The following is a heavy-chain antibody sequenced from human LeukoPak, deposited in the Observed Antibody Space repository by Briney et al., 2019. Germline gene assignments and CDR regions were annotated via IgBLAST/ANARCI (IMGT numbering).Heavy chain of an antibody. V-gene: IGHV3-21*01. D-gene: IGHD5-24*01. J-gene: IGHJ6*02. Sequence: GGSLRLSCAASGFTFSSYSMNWVRQAPGKGLEWDSSISSSSSYIYYADSVKGRFTISRDNAKNSLYLQMNSLRAEDTAVYYCARGGQPIDGYDSGYYYGMDVWGQGTTVTVSS. CDR2: ISSSSSYI. CDR3: ARGGQPIDGYDSGYYYGMDV. CDR1: GFTFSSYS.